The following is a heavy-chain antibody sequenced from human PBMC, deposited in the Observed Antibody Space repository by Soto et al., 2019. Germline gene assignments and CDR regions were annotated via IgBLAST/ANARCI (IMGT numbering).Heavy chain of an antibody. CDR1: GYTFTSYD. CDR3: ARLKQDYAVA. CDR2: MNHNSCNT. J-gene: IGHJ5*02. Sequence: QAQLVQSGAEVKKPGASVKVSCKASGYTFTSYDINWVRLATGQGLEWMGWMNHNSCNTAYAQKFQGRVTMTRNTSISTAGMELSSLRSEDTAVYYCARLKQDYAVAWGQGTLVTVPS. V-gene: IGHV1-8*01. D-gene: IGHD3-16*01.